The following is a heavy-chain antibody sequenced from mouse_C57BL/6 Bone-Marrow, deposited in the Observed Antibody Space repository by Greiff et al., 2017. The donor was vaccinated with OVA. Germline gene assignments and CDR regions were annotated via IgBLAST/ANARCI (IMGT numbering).Heavy chain of an antibody. CDR2: IYPRSGNT. V-gene: IGHV1-81*01. CDR3: AREGDYGAWGVYFDY. CDR1: GYTFTSYG. Sequence: VQLQQSGAELARPGASVKLSCKASGYTFTSYGISWVKQRTGQGLEWIGEIYPRSGNTYYNEKFKGKATLTADKSSSTAYMELRSLTSEDSAVYFCAREGDYGAWGVYFDYWGQGTTLTVSS. J-gene: IGHJ2*01. D-gene: IGHD2-4*01.